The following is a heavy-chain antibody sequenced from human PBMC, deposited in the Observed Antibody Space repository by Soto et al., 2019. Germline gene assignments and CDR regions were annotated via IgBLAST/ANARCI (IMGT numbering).Heavy chain of an antibody. V-gene: IGHV3-74*01. CDR1: GFTFSSYW. Sequence: EVHLVETGGGLVQPGGSLRLSCAASGFTFSSYWMHWVRQAPGKGLVWVSNINSAGTTTTYADSVKGPFTISRDNAKNTLYLQMNSLRAEDTAVYYCARGDATRGSTLVRHCGQGTLVIVSP. CDR2: INSAGTTT. D-gene: IGHD3-16*01. CDR3: ARGDATRGSTLVRH. J-gene: IGHJ1*01.